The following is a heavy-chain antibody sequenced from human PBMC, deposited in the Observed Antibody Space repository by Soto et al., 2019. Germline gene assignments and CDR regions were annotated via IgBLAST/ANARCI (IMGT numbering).Heavy chain of an antibody. CDR3: ARRPHCSGGICYYGLDN. D-gene: IGHD2-15*01. Sequence: ASVKVSCKASGYTFTNSDINWVRQAPGQGLEWMGWMNPDSGHAAYAQRFQGRVTLTTSTSTSTVYMEMRSLGSEDTAVYYCARRPHCSGGICYYGLDNWGQGTLVTVSS. CDR1: GYTFTNSD. CDR2: MNPDSGHA. J-gene: IGHJ4*02. V-gene: IGHV1-8*01.